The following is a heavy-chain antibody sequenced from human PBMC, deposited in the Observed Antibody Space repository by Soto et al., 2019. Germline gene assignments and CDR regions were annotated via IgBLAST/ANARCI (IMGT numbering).Heavy chain of an antibody. D-gene: IGHD4-17*01. J-gene: IGHJ4*02. Sequence: QLQLQESGPGLVKPSETLSLTCTVSGGSISSSSYYWGWIRQPPGKGLEWIGSIYYSGSTYYNPSLKSRVTISVDTSKNQFSLKLSSVTAADTAVYYCARGHGGDYVGDYWGQGTLVTVSS. V-gene: IGHV4-39*01. CDR3: ARGHGGDYVGDY. CDR2: IYYSGST. CDR1: GGSISSSSYY.